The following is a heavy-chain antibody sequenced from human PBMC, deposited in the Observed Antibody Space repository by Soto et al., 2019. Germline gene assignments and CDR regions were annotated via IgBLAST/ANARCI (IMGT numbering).Heavy chain of an antibody. V-gene: IGHV3-30*18. CDR3: VKDGSSGWPYFDDMDV. Sequence: GGSLRLSCAAYGSTFSSSGMHWVRQAPGKGLEWVAVILYDGSKKYYADSVKGRFTISRDNSKNTLYLQMSSLRAEDTALYYCVKDGSSGWPYFDDMDVWGQGTTVTVSS. CDR2: ILYDGSKK. CDR1: GSTFSSSG. D-gene: IGHD6-19*01. J-gene: IGHJ6*02.